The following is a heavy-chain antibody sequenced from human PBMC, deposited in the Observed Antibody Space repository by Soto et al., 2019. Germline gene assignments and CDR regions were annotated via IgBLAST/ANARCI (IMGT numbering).Heavy chain of an antibody. CDR2: ISGSGIST. CDR3: AKEGEHSSGWANFDY. CDR1: GFTFSSYA. V-gene: IGHV3-23*01. D-gene: IGHD6-19*01. J-gene: IGHJ4*02. Sequence: GGSLRLSCAASGFTFSSYAMSWVRQAPGKGLEWVSAISGSGISTYYADTVKGRFTISRGNSKNTLYLQMNSLRAEDTAVYYCAKEGEHSSGWANFDYWGQGTLVTVSS.